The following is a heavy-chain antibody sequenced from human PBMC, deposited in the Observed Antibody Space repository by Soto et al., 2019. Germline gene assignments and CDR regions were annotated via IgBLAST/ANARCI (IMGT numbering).Heavy chain of an antibody. J-gene: IGHJ6*02. Sequence: QMQLAQSGAEVKKPGSSVKVSCKASGYTFNSYPLNWVRQAPGQGREWIGGIVPIFGRPHYAEHLRGSVALPADESSDTAVVELTSLPFNDTATYYCASFPFRHGQYYNNLDVDVWGQGTTVIVSS. D-gene: IGHD3-10*01. CDR2: IVPIFGRP. CDR3: ASFPFRHGQYYNNLDVDV. V-gene: IGHV1-69*01. CDR1: GYTFNSYP.